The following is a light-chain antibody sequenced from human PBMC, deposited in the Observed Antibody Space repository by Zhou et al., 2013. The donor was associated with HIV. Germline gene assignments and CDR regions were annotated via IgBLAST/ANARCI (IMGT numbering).Light chain of an antibody. CDR1: QSVSSNF. CDR2: GAS. J-gene: IGKJ4*01. Sequence: EIVMAQSPAALSVSPGERATLSCRAGQSVSSNFLAWYQQKPGQPPRLLIYGASARTTGVPDRFSGSGSGTDFTLTISRLEPEDFAVYYCQHYGSSFTFGGGTKVEIK. V-gene: IGKV3-20*01. CDR3: QHYGSSFT.